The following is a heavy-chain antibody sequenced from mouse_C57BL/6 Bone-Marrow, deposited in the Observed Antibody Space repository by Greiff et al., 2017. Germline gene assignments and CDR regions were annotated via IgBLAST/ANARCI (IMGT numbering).Heavy chain of an antibody. D-gene: IGHD2-5*01. CDR3: AREYYSNYEAWFAY. Sequence: VQLQQPGAELVKPGASVKMSCKASGYTFTSYWITWVKQRPGQGLEWIGDIYPGSGSTNYNEKFKSKATLTVDTSSSTAYMQLSSLTSEDSAVYHCAREYYSNYEAWFAYWGQGTLVTVSA. CDR2: IYPGSGST. J-gene: IGHJ3*01. CDR1: GYTFTSYW. V-gene: IGHV1-55*01.